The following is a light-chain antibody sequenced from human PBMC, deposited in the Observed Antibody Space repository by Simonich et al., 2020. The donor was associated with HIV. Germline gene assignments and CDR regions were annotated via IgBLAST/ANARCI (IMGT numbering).Light chain of an antibody. CDR2: AAS. V-gene: IGKV1-12*01. Sequence: DIQMTQSPSSVSASVGDRVTITFRAGQDINTRLAWSQQKPGKAPKLLIYAASSLQSGVPSRFSGSGSGTEFTLTISSLQPEDFATYYCQQANSFPRTFGQGTKVEIK. CDR3: QQANSFPRT. J-gene: IGKJ1*01. CDR1: QDINTR.